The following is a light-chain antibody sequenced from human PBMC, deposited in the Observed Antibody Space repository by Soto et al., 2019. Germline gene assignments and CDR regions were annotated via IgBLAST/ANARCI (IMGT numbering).Light chain of an antibody. CDR2: YTS. Sequence: EIVLTQSPATLSSSPEETATLSCRASQYVGTRLAWYQHKPGQAPRLLIYYTSNRATGIPARFSGSGSGTDFTLTISSLAPEDFAIYYCHQRQSWPRTFGQGTKVEIK. V-gene: IGKV3-11*01. J-gene: IGKJ1*01. CDR1: QYVGTR. CDR3: HQRQSWPRT.